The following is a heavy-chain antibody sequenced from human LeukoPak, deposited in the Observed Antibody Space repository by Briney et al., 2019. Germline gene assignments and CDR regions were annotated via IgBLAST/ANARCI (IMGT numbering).Heavy chain of an antibody. J-gene: IGHJ3*02. Sequence: GGSLRLSCAASGFTFEDYAVHWVRQAPGKGLEWVSGITWNGGSTGYADSVRGRFTISRDNTRNSLYLQMNNLKTADTALYYCVKDAHLGYSNSWRDDAFDMWGQGTMVTVSS. CDR3: VKDAHLGYSNSWRDDAFDM. D-gene: IGHD6-13*01. CDR2: ITWNGGST. CDR1: GFTFEDYA. V-gene: IGHV3-9*01.